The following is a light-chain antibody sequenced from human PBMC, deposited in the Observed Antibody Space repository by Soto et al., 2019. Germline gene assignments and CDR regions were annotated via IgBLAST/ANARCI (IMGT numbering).Light chain of an antibody. V-gene: IGKV3-20*01. Sequence: EIVLTQSPGTLSLSPGERATLSCRASQSVSSSYLAWFQQKPGQAPRLLIHGASSRATGIPDRFSGSGSGTDFTLTISRLEPEDFAVYYCQQYGGSPYTFGQGTKLEIK. CDR2: GAS. CDR1: QSVSSSY. CDR3: QQYGGSPYT. J-gene: IGKJ2*01.